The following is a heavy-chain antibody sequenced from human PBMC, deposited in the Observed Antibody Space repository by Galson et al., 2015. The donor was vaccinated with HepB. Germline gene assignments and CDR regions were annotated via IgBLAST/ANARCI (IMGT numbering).Heavy chain of an antibody. V-gene: IGHV4-59*08. Sequence: TLSLTCSVSHGSINNYYWSWIRQSPGNRLEWIGYIYYNGDTTYNPSLGYRVGMSVDTSINQVSLWLTSVTAADTAVYYCARHPGRGSVGYAFDLWGQGTPVTVSA. J-gene: IGHJ4*02. CDR1: HGSINNYY. D-gene: IGHD5-12*01. CDR3: ARHPGRGSVGYAFDL. CDR2: IYYNGDT.